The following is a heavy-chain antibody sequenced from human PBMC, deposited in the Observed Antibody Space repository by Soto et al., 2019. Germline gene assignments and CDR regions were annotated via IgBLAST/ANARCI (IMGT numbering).Heavy chain of an antibody. CDR1: GGCISSYY. D-gene: IGHD3-3*01. V-gene: IGHV4-59*01. J-gene: IGHJ4*02. CDR3: ARGLTDAYYDFWSGYYTGPFDY. Sequence: KSSETLALTCTVSGGCISSYYWSWIRQPPGKGLEWIGYIYYSGSTNYNPSLKSRVTISVDTSKNQFSLKLSSVTAADTAVYYCARGLTDAYYDFWSGYYTGPFDYWGQGTLVTVSS. CDR2: IYYSGST.